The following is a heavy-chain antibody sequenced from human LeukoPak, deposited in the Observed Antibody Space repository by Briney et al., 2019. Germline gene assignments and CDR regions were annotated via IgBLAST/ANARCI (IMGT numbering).Heavy chain of an antibody. CDR2: IHDSGST. Sequence: SETLSLTCTVSGGSISSSSYYWGWIRQPPGKGLEWIGSIHDSGSTYYNPSLKSRVTISVDTSKNQFSLKLSSVTAADTAVYYCARAPSWFDPWGQGTLVTVSS. CDR1: GGSISSSSYY. CDR3: ARAPSWFDP. V-gene: IGHV4-39*07. J-gene: IGHJ5*02.